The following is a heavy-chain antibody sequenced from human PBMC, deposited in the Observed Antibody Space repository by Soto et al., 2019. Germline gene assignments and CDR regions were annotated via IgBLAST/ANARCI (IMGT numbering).Heavy chain of an antibody. CDR3: ANLLLYGSGSYYVDFDY. V-gene: IGHV3-30*18. J-gene: IGHJ4*02. CDR1: GFTFSSYG. Sequence: GGSLRLSCAASGFTFSSYGMHWVRQAPGKGLEWVAVISYDGSNKYYADSVKGRFTISRDNSKNTLYLQMNSLRAEDTAVYYCANLLLYGSGSYYVDFDYWGQETLVTVSS. CDR2: ISYDGSNK. D-gene: IGHD3-10*01.